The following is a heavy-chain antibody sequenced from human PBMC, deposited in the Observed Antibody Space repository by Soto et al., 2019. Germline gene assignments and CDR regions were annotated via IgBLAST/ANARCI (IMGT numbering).Heavy chain of an antibody. V-gene: IGHV3-74*01. D-gene: IGHD5-12*01. Sequence: RGSLRLSCAASGSGFSSYWMHWVRQAPGKGLVWVSRTNNDGSATTYADSVRGRFTSFRDNAKNTLFLQMTSLGVEDTAVYYCAREMATISLGAFDIWGEGTMVTVS. CDR1: GSGFSSYW. CDR2: TNNDGSAT. CDR3: AREMATISLGAFDI. J-gene: IGHJ3*02.